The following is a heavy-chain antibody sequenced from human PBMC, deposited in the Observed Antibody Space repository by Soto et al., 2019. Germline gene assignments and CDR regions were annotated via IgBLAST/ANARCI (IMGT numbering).Heavy chain of an antibody. CDR3: AKGARLLWFGELVDY. D-gene: IGHD3-10*01. J-gene: IGHJ4*02. Sequence: PGGSLRLSCAASGFTFSSYAMSWVRQAPGKGLEWVSAISGSGGSTYYADSVKGRFTISRDNSRNTLYLQMNSLRAEDTAVYYCAKGARLLWFGELVDYWGQGTLVTVSS. CDR1: GFTFSSYA. V-gene: IGHV3-23*01. CDR2: ISGSGGST.